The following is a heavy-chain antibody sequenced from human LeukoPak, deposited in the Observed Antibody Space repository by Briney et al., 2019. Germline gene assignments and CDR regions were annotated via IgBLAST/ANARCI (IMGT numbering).Heavy chain of an antibody. J-gene: IGHJ4*02. V-gene: IGHV3-23*01. CDR1: GFTFRSYA. CDR3: AKGSYSGESSPTGDDY. D-gene: IGHD3-10*01. Sequence: GGSLRLSCAASGFTFRSYAMSWARLAPGKGLEWVSNISGSGGGTWYPDSVKGSFTISRDNSKNTQWMDMTTLRAEDTAIYYCAKGSYSGESSPTGDDYWGQGTLVTVSS. CDR2: ISGSGGGT.